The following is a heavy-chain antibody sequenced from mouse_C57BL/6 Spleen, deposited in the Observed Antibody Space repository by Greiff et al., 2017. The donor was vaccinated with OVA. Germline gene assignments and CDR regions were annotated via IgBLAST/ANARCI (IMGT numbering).Heavy chain of an antibody. Sequence: EVQLQQSGPELVKPGASVKISCKASGYTFTDYYMNWVKQSHGKSLEWIGDINPNNGGTSYNQKFKGKATLTVDKSSSTAYMELRSLTSEDSAVYYCARRGSSHYYAMDYWGQGTSVTVSS. J-gene: IGHJ4*01. CDR1: GYTFTDYY. CDR2: INPNNGGT. D-gene: IGHD1-1*01. V-gene: IGHV1-26*01. CDR3: ARRGSSHYYAMDY.